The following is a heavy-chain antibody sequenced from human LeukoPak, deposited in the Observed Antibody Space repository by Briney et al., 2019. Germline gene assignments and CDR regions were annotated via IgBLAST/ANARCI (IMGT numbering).Heavy chain of an antibody. CDR1: GGSFSGYY. V-gene: IGHV4-34*01. D-gene: IGHD6-6*01. CDR2: INHSGST. Sequence: SETLSLTCAVYGGSFSGYYWRWIRQPPGKGLEWIGEINHSGSTNYNPSLKSRVTIPVDTSKNQFSLKLSSVTAADTAVYYCARGWGAARHLCFDYWGQGTLVTVSS. J-gene: IGHJ4*02. CDR3: ARGWGAARHLCFDY.